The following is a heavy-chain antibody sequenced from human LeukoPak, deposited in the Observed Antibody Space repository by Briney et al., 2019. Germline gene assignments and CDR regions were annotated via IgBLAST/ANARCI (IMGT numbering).Heavy chain of an antibody. Sequence: SETLSLTCTVSGGSLSSSSCYWGWIRQPPGKGLEWVGSIYYSGSTYYNPSLKSRVTVSVDTSKNQLSLKLSSVTAADTAVYYCASRLLYYYGSGSYLAARFDYWGQGTLVTVSS. CDR1: GGSLSSSSCY. D-gene: IGHD3-10*01. CDR2: IYYSGST. CDR3: ASRLLYYYGSGSYLAARFDY. V-gene: IGHV4-39*01. J-gene: IGHJ4*02.